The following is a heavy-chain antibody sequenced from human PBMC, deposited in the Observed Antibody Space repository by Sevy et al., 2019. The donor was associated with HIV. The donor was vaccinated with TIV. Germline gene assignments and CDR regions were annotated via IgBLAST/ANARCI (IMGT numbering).Heavy chain of an antibody. J-gene: IGHJ1*01. CDR1: GYTFTNYF. Sequence: ASVKDSCKTSGYTFTNYFITWVRQAPGHGLEWMGRISRYDTNYAQKFQGRVTMTTDTSTSTVYMELMSLKSDDTAVYYCARAPSGSQGPGQYFHHWGQGTLVTVSS. CDR3: ARAPSGSQGPGQYFHH. D-gene: IGHD1-26*01. V-gene: IGHV1-18*01. CDR2: ISRYDT.